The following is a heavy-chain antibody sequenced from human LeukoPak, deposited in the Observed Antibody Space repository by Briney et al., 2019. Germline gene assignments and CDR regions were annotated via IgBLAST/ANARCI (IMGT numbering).Heavy chain of an antibody. V-gene: IGHV3-7*01. Sequence: GGSLRLSCAASGFTFSTYWMTWVRQAPGKGLEWVANIKPDGSAKHYVDSVKGRFTISRDNAEKSLFLQMNSLRAEDTAVYYCTRVAQSGPTGWFDPWGQGTLVTVSS. D-gene: IGHD1-1*01. CDR2: IKPDGSAK. J-gene: IGHJ5*02. CDR3: TRVAQSGPTGWFDP. CDR1: GFTFSTYW.